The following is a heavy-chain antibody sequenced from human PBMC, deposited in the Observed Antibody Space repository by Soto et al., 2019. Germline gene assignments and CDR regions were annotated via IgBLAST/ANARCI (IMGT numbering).Heavy chain of an antibody. Sequence: EVQLLESGGGLAQAGGSLRLSCADSEFDFRFYAMNWVRHAPGKGLEWVAVMIGDGTSWDYADSVRGRFTISRDNSKNTPYLQMNNLRAEDTAVYYCAKDLLLDGRYYFDYWGQGTLVTVSS. CDR3: AKDLLLDGRYYFDY. V-gene: IGHV3-23*01. CDR2: MIGDGTSW. CDR1: EFDFRFYA. D-gene: IGHD1-26*01. J-gene: IGHJ4*02.